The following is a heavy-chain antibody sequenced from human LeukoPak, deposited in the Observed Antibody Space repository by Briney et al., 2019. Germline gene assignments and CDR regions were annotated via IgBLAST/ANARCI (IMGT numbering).Heavy chain of an antibody. D-gene: IGHD1-26*01. CDR3: ATSVRWELNNWFDP. Sequence: ASVKVSCKVSGYNLTELSMHWVRQAPGKGLEWMGGFDPEDGETIYAQKFQGRVTMTEDTSTDTAYMELSSLRSEDTAVYYCATSVRWELNNWFDPWGQGTLVTVSS. V-gene: IGHV1-24*01. J-gene: IGHJ5*02. CDR2: FDPEDGET. CDR1: GYNLTELS.